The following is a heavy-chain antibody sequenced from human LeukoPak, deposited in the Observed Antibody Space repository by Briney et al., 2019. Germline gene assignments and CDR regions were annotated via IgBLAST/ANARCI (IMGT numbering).Heavy chain of an antibody. CDR2: IYYSGST. CDR3: ARDRLGSTHYYYYMDV. V-gene: IGHV4-59*01. Sequence: SETLSLTCTVSGGSISGYYWSWIRQPPGKGLEWIGYIYYSGSTNYNPSLKSRVTISVDTSKNQFSLKLSSVTAADTAVYYCARDRLGSTHYYYYMDVWGKGTTVTVSS. J-gene: IGHJ6*03. CDR1: GGSISGYY. D-gene: IGHD7-27*01.